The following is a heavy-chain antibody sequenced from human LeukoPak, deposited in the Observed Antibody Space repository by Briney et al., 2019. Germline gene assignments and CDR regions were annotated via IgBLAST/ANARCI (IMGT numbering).Heavy chain of an antibody. CDR1: GGTFSIYA. V-gene: IGHV1-69*13. CDR3: ARGFYGDVRYFDL. J-gene: IGHJ2*01. D-gene: IGHD3-10*01. CDR2: IIPIFGTA. Sequence: GASVNVSFKASGGTFSIYAISWVRQAPGQGLEWMGGIIPIFGTANYAQKFQGRVTITADESTSTAYMELSSLRSEDTAVYYCARGFYGDVRYFDLWGRGTLVTVSS.